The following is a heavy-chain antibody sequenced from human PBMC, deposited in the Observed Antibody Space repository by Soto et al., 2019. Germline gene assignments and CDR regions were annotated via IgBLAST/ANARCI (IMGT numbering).Heavy chain of an antibody. Sequence: SETLSLTCSVSGDSISNSRFYWAWIRQPPGEGLEWIGSIYHTGNAYYNPSLKSRVTIFVDTSKNQFSLKLTSVTAADTAVYYCAREDHRYGHDYCGQGTLVTGSS. CDR3: AREDHRYGHDY. V-gene: IGHV4-39*07. CDR2: IYHTGNA. CDR1: GDSISNSRFY. D-gene: IGHD5-18*01. J-gene: IGHJ1*01.